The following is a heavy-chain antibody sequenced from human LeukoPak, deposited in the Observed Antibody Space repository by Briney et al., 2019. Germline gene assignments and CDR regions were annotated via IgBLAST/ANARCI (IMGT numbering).Heavy chain of an antibody. Sequence: GGSLRLSCAASGFTFDAYGLSWVRHAPGKGLEWVSGINWNDGSTDYADSVKGRFTISRDKAKNSLYLQMNSLGAEDTALYYCARVPETTQLFDYWGQGTLVTVSS. CDR1: GFTFDAYG. D-gene: IGHD1-14*01. CDR3: ARVPETTQLFDY. J-gene: IGHJ4*02. V-gene: IGHV3-20*04. CDR2: INWNDGST.